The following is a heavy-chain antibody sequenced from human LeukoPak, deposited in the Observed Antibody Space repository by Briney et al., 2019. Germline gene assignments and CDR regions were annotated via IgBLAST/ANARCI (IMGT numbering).Heavy chain of an antibody. J-gene: IGHJ3*02. CDR3: ATLYDRDSSSWYGFNAFDI. Sequence: GGSLRLSCAASGFTFSSYGMHWVRQAPGKGLEWVAFIRYDGSNKYYADSVKGRFTISRDNSKNTLYLQMNSLRAEDTAVYYCATLYDRDSSSWYGFNAFDIWGQGTVVTVSS. CDR2: IRYDGSNK. CDR1: GFTFSSYG. V-gene: IGHV3-30*02. D-gene: IGHD6-13*01.